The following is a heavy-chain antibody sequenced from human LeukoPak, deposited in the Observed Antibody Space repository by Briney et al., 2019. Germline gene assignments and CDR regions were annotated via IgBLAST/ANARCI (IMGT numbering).Heavy chain of an antibody. CDR3: TTGTWGSFDI. D-gene: IGHD3-16*01. CDR1: GFTFGNAW. J-gene: IGHJ3*02. CDR2: IKSKTDGGTT. Sequence: GGSLRLSCAASGFTFGNAWMNWVRQAPGKGLEWVGRIKSKTDGGTTEYVAPVKGRFTISRDDSKNTLYLQMNSLKIEDAAVYYCTTGTWGSFDIWGQGTIVTVSS. V-gene: IGHV3-15*01.